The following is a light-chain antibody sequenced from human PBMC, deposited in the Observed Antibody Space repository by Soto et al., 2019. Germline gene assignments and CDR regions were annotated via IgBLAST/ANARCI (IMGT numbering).Light chain of an antibody. CDR3: QQSNTWPYT. Sequence: EIVMTQSPATLSVSPGERVTLSCRASQSVSDNLAWYPQKPSQAPRLLIYGASTRATTTPARFSGSGSGTEFTLTISSPQSEDFAVYFCQQSNTWPYTFGQGTKLDIK. CDR2: GAS. J-gene: IGKJ2*01. CDR1: QSVSDN. V-gene: IGKV3-15*01.